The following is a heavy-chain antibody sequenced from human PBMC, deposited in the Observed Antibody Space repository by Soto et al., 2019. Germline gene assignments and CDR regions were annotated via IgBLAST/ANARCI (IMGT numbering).Heavy chain of an antibody. J-gene: IGHJ4*02. CDR2: SITVFGTA. D-gene: IGHD6-13*01. CDR1: GGTFRNYA. CDR3: AIPLPKQQSVPGAFDH. V-gene: IGHV1-69*01. Sequence: QVQLVQSGSEVKKPGSSVKLSCKTSGGTFRNYAINWVRQAPGQGLEWMGGSITVFGTANYAQTFQGRFTITADESTSTAYMELSSMRSEDTAVYYCAIPLPKQQSVPGAFDHWGQGNLVTVAS.